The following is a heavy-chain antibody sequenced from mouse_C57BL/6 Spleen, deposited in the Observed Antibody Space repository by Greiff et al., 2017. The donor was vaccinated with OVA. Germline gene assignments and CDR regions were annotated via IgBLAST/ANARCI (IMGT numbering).Heavy chain of an antibody. Sequence: QVQLQQPGAELVMPGASVKLSCKASGYTFTSYWMHWVKQRPGQGLEWIGEIDPSDSYTNYNQKFKGKSTLTVDKSSSTAYMQLSSLTSEDSAVYDCARLGYGSSSYFDVWGTGTTVTVSS. V-gene: IGHV1-69*01. D-gene: IGHD1-1*01. CDR1: GYTFTSYW. CDR2: IDPSDSYT. J-gene: IGHJ1*03. CDR3: ARLGYGSSSYFDV.